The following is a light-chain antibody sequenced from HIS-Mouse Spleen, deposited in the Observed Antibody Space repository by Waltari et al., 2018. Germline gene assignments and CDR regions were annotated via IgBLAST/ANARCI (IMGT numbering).Light chain of an antibody. CDR2: AAS. V-gene: IGKV1-39*01. CDR1: QSISSY. Sequence: DIQMTQSPSSLSASVGNRVTITCRASQSISSYLNWYQQKPGKAPKLLIYAASSLQSGVPSRFSGSGSGTDFTLTISSLQPEDCATYYCQQSYSTPLTFGGGTKVEIK. CDR3: QQSYSTPLT. J-gene: IGKJ4*01.